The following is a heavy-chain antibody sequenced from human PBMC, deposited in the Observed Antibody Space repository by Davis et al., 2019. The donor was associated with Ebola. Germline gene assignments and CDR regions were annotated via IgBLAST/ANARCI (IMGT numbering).Heavy chain of an antibody. J-gene: IGHJ4*02. Sequence: PGGSLRLSCAASGFSFSSYGMHWVRQAPGKGLEWVANIKQDGSENYNVDSVKGRFTISRDNAKNSLYLQMNTLRAEDAAVYYCALTTVTAHNFDYWGQGTLVIVSS. CDR1: GFSFSSYG. CDR2: IKQDGSEN. CDR3: ALTTVTAHNFDY. D-gene: IGHD4-17*01. V-gene: IGHV3-7*01.